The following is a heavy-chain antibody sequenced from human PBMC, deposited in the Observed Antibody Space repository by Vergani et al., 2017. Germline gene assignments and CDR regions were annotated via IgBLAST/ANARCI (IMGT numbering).Heavy chain of an antibody. CDR2: IYYSGST. CDR1: GGSISSGGYY. D-gene: IGHD2-2*01. CDR3: AWGSVVVAAARVLYCFDP. J-gene: IGHJ5*02. V-gene: IGHV4-31*03. Sequence: QLQLQESGPGLVKPSQTLSLTSTVSGGSISSGGYYWSWIRQHPGKGLEWIGCIYYSGSTYYNPSLKSRVTISVDTSKNQFSLKLSSVTAADTAVYYCAWGSVVVAAARVLYCFDPWGQGTLVIVS.